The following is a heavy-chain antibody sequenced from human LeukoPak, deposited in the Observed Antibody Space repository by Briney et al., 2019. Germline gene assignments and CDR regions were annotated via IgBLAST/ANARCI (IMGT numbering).Heavy chain of an antibody. Sequence: GGSLKLSCAASGFTFSSYSMNWVRQAPGKGLEWVGLSRTKGDGYSTEYAASVKGRFSISRDESKNSVYLQMNSLKAEDTAVYFCAREYFYGMDVWGQGTTVTVSS. V-gene: IGHV3-72*01. J-gene: IGHJ6*02. CDR1: GFTFSSYS. CDR2: SRTKGDGYST. CDR3: AREYFYGMDV.